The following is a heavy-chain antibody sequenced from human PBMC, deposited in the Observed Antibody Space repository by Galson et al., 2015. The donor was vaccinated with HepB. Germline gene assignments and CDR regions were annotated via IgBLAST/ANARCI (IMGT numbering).Heavy chain of an antibody. CDR1: GGSFSGYY. CDR3: ARGVGYCSGGSCYYYYGMDV. V-gene: IGHV4-34*01. Sequence: TLSLTCAVYGGSFSGYYWSWIRQPPGKGLEWIGEINHSGSTNYNPSLKSRVTISVDTSKNQFSLKLSSVTAADTAVYYCARGVGYCSGGSCYYYYGMDVWGQGTTVTVSS. J-gene: IGHJ6*02. CDR2: INHSGST. D-gene: IGHD2-15*01.